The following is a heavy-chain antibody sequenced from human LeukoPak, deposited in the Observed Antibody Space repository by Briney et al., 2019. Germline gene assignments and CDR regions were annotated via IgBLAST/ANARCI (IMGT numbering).Heavy chain of an antibody. Sequence: SQTLSLTCTVSGGSISSGGYYWSWIRQHPGKGLEWIGYIYYSGSTYYNPSLKSRVTISVDTSKNQFSLKLTSVTAADTAVYYCARGHSSSSFDFWGQGTLVTVPS. D-gene: IGHD6-6*01. CDR3: ARGHSSSSFDF. V-gene: IGHV4-31*03. CDR2: IYYSGST. CDR1: GGSISSGGYY. J-gene: IGHJ4*02.